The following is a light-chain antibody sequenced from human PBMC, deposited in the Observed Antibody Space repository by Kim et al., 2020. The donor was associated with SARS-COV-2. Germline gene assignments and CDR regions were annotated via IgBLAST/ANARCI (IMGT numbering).Light chain of an antibody. V-gene: IGLV2-23*02. Sequence: ITISHTGTSCDVRSYNLVSWYQQHTGKAPKLMIYEVSKRPSGVSNRFSGSKSGNTASLTISGLQAEDEADYYCCSYAGSSTLYVIFGGGTQLTVL. J-gene: IGLJ2*01. CDR1: SCDVRSYNL. CDR3: CSYAGSSTLYVI. CDR2: EVS.